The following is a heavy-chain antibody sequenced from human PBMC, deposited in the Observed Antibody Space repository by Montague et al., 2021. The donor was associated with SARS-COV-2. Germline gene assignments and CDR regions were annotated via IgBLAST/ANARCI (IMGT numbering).Heavy chain of an antibody. D-gene: IGHD3-10*01. J-gene: IGHJ3*02. CDR1: SDSINSYY. Sequence: SETLSLTCTVSSDSINSYYWGWIRQPPGKRLEWLGYVYSSGTTNYNPSLNSRIAISVDTSKNQFSLKLSSVTAADTAAYYCASERAYDYGSGTYPGGFDIWGQGTMVTVSS. CDR3: ASERAYDYGSGTYPGGFDI. V-gene: IGHV4-4*08. CDR2: VYSSGTT.